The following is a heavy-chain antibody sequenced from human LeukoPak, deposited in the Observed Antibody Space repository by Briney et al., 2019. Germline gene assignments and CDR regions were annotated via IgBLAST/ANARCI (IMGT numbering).Heavy chain of an antibody. Sequence: SETLSLTCAVYGGSFSGYYWSWIRQPPGKGLEWIAGINHSGSTNYNPSLKSRVTISVDTSKNQFSLKLSSVTAADTAVYYCARIQRRGYSYGYDYWGQGTLVTVSS. D-gene: IGHD5-18*01. V-gene: IGHV4-34*01. CDR3: ARIQRRGYSYGYDY. CDR1: GGSFSGYY. J-gene: IGHJ4*02. CDR2: INHSGST.